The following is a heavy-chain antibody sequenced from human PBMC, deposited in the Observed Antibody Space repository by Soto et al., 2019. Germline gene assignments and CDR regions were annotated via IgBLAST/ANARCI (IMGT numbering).Heavy chain of an antibody. J-gene: IGHJ5*02. Sequence: QPLLVQSGAEVKKPGASVRVSCKASGYTFISYGITWVRQAPGQGLEWMGWISAYNGNKEYAQKIQGRVTMTIDTSTSTGYMELRSLRSDDTAVYYCARDHRGYCTTGTCPNWFDPWGQGTLVTVSS. CDR2: ISAYNGNK. V-gene: IGHV1-18*01. D-gene: IGHD2-8*01. CDR3: ARDHRGYCTTGTCPNWFDP. CDR1: GYTFISYG.